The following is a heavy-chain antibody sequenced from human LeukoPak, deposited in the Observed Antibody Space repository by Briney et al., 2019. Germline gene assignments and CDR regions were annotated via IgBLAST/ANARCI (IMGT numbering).Heavy chain of an antibody. CDR2: IYTGGTT. Sequence: GGSLRLSCAVSGFTVSSNYMSWVRQAPGKGLEWVSVIYTGGTTYYADSVKGRFTISRDNSKNTLYLQMNSLRAEDTAVYCCARDGDDTSGYFSPFDYWGQGTLVTVSS. CDR1: GFTVSSNY. D-gene: IGHD3-22*01. V-gene: IGHV3-53*01. CDR3: ARDGDDTSGYFSPFDY. J-gene: IGHJ4*02.